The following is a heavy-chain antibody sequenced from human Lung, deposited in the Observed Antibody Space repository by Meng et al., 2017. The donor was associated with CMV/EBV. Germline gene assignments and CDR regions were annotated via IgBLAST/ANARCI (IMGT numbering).Heavy chain of an antibody. Sequence: CAVSGGSFTGYFCSWIRQSPGKGLEWIAEINHSESTNYNPSLKSRVTISVDTSKNQFSLRLKSVTVADTGVYFCARRVGSGKYLFDYWSQGTLVTVSS. CDR1: GGSFTGYF. V-gene: IGHV4-34*01. J-gene: IGHJ4*02. D-gene: IGHD3-10*01. CDR2: INHSEST. CDR3: ARRVGSGKYLFDY.